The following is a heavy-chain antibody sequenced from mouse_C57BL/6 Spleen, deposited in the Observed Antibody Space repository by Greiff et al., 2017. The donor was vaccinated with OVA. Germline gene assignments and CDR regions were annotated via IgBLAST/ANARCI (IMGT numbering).Heavy chain of an antibody. D-gene: IGHD1-1*01. CDR3: ARLDYYGSSLYFDY. Sequence: VKLQQPGAELVMPGASVKLSCKASGYTFTSYWMHWVKQRPGQGLEWIGEIDPSDSYTNYNQKFKGKSTLTVDKSSSTAYMQLSSLTSEDSAVYYCARLDYYGSSLYFDYWGQGTTLTVSS. J-gene: IGHJ2*01. V-gene: IGHV1-69*01. CDR1: GYTFTSYW. CDR2: IDPSDSYT.